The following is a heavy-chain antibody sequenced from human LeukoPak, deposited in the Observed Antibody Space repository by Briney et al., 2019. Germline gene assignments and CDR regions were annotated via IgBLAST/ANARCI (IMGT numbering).Heavy chain of an antibody. CDR3: ARVWELSFDY. CDR1: GFTFNTYV. Sequence: GGSLRLSCAASGFTFNTYVMSWVRQAPGKGLEWVSAITTNGGSTYYVDSVKGRFTISRDNSKNTLYLQMNSLRAEDTALYYCARVWELSFDYWGQGTLVTVSS. J-gene: IGHJ4*02. V-gene: IGHV3-23*01. CDR2: ITTNGGST. D-gene: IGHD1-26*01.